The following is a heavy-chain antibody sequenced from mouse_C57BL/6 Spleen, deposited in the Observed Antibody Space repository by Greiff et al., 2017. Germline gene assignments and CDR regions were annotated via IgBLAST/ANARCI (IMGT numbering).Heavy chain of an antibody. CDR2: IYPRSGNT. D-gene: IGHD2-4*01. J-gene: IGHJ4*01. CDR1: GYTFTSYG. Sequence: QVQLKQSGAELARPGASVKLSCKASGYTFTSYGISWVKQRTGQGLEWIGEIYPRSGNTYYNEKFKGKATLTADKSSSTAYMELRSLTSEDSAVYFCARYDSNPMDYWGQGTSVTVSS. V-gene: IGHV1-81*01. CDR3: ARYDSNPMDY.